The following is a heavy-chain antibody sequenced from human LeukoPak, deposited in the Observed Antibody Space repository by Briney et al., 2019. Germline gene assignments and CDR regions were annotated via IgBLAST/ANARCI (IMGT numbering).Heavy chain of an antibody. CDR2: LNPNSGDT. V-gene: IGHV1-2*02. J-gene: IGHJ4*02. CDR3: ARGRNIEMTTMSGGSDY. Sequence: ASVKVSCKASGYTFTDYYMHWVRQAPGQGLEWMGWLNPNSGDTNYAQKFQGRVSMTRDTSISTAYMDLSDLRSDDTAVYSCARGRNIEMTTMSGGSDYWGQGTLVTVSS. CDR1: GYTFTDYY. D-gene: IGHD5-24*01.